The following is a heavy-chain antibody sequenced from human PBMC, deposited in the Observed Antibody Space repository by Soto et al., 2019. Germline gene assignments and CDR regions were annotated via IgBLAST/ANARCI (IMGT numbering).Heavy chain of an antibody. CDR2: IYDSGST. V-gene: IGHV4-31*03. CDR3: AREGSTGSAP. Sequence: PSETLSLTCTVPGGSISSGGYYWSWIRQHPGKGLEWIGYIYDSGSTYYNPSLKSRVTISVDTSKNQFSMKLSSVTAADTAVYYCAREGSTGSAPWGQGTLVTVSS. D-gene: IGHD1-1*01. J-gene: IGHJ5*02. CDR1: GGSISSGGYY.